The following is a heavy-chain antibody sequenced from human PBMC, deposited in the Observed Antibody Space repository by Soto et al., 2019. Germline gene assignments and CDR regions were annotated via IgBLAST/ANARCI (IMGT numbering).Heavy chain of an antibody. V-gene: IGHV3-53*02. D-gene: IGHD5-12*01. J-gene: IGHJ6*02. CDR3: ARESAGYGGGYYYYYGMDV. Sequence: EVQLVETGGGLIQPGGSLRLSCAASGFTVSSKYMSWVRQAPGKGLEWVSVIYSGGSTYYADSVKGRFTISRDNSKNTLYLQVNSLRAEDTAVYYCARESAGYGGGYYYYYGMDVWGQGTTVTVSS. CDR1: GFTVSSKY. CDR2: IYSGGST.